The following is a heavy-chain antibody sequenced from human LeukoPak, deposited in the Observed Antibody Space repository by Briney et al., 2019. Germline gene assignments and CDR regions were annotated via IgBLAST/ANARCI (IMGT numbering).Heavy chain of an antibody. CDR2: VSGGGGST. D-gene: IGHD1-26*01. CDR3: TKEEWGLRKVYFDY. J-gene: IGHJ4*02. Sequence: PGGSLRLSCEASGFTFSSYAMSWVRQAPGKGLEWVSVVSGGGGSTYYADSVKGRFTISRDNSKNTLYLQMNSLRVEDTAVYYCTKEEWGLRKVYFDYWGQGTLVTVSS. V-gene: IGHV3-23*01. CDR1: GFTFSSYA.